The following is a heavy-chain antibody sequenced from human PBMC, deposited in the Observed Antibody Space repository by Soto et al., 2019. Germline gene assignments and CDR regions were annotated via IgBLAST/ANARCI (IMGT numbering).Heavy chain of an antibody. D-gene: IGHD5-18*01. Sequence: SATLSLAGTVSSDSVRRGDYYWSWIRQPPGKGLEWIGYIYGIGNTNYSPSRRSRVARSLDTSNNHFSLKLSSVTAADTAMYSCARIPVDTYMSYWCDPLGQVTLVTVAS. CDR1: SDSVRRGDYY. CDR2: IYGIGNT. V-gene: IGHV4-61*03. J-gene: IGHJ5*01. CDR3: ARIPVDTYMSYWCDP.